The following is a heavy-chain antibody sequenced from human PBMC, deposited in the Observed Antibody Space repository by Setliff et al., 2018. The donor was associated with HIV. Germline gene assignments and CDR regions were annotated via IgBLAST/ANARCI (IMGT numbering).Heavy chain of an antibody. CDR3: ARGRVRAAAVTGLDWLDY. CDR2: INPNSGDT. J-gene: IGHJ4*02. CDR1: GYIFTGYY. D-gene: IGHD6-13*01. Sequence: ASVKVSCKASGYIFTGYYMHWVRQAPGQRLEWMGRINPNSGDTDFAQNLRGGVTVTRDTSINTVYMELSRLTSDDTAVYYCARGRVRAAAVTGLDWLDYWGQGSLVTVSS. V-gene: IGHV1-2*06.